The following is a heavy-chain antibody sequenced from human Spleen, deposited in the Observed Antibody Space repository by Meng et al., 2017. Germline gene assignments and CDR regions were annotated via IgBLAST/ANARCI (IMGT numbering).Heavy chain of an antibody. J-gene: IGHJ5*02. CDR1: GGSISSSNW. D-gene: IGHD2-2*01. CDR3: ARTDCSSTSCYQEGNNWFDP. Sequence: QVQLQQWGAGLSKPSGTLSLTCAVSGGSISSSNWWSRVRQPPGKGLEWIGEIYHSGSTNYNPSLKSRVTISVDKSKNQFSLKLSSVTAADTAVYYCARTDCSSTSCYQEGNNWFDPWGQGTLVTVSS. CDR2: IYHSGST. V-gene: IGHV4-4*02.